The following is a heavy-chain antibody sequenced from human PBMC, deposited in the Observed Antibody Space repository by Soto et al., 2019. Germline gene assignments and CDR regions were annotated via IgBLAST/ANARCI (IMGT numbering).Heavy chain of an antibody. CDR1: GGSVSSGGYY. CDR2: VSYSGST. Sequence: SETLSLTCTVSGGSVSSGGYYWSWIRQHPGKGLEWIGYVSYSGSTYYNPSLKSRPTIPVDTSKNQFSLKLSSVTAADTAVYYCARALPSYYYYGMDVWGQGTTVTVSS. V-gene: IGHV4-31*03. J-gene: IGHJ6*02. CDR3: ARALPSYYYYGMDV.